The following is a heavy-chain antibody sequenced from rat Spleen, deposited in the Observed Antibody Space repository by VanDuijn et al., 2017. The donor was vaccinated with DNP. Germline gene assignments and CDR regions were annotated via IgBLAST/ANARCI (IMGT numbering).Heavy chain of an antibody. CDR2: INTDGGTT. V-gene: IGHV5-58*01. Sequence: EVQLVETGGGLVQPGGSLKLSCVASGFTFSNRWMFWIRQAPGKGLEWMASINTDGGTTYYPDSVKGRFTISRENAENTVYLQMNSLRSEDTATYYCAKDLWYYAMDVWGQGTSVTVSS. J-gene: IGHJ4*01. CDR3: AKDLWYYAMDV. CDR1: GFTFSNRW. D-gene: IGHD4-6*01.